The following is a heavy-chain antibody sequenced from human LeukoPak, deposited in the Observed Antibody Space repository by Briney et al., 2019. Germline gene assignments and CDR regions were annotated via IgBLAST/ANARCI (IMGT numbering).Heavy chain of an antibody. CDR2: IGGVGGST. CDR3: ARKTLGTFDY. CDR1: GFTFSAYS. D-gene: IGHD3-16*01. Sequence: GGSLRLSCAASGFTFSAYSMYWVRQAPGKGLEYVSGIGGVGGSTHYTDSVQGRFIISRDNSKNTLYLHMDSLRGKDMAVYYCARKTLGTFDYWGQGTLVTVSS. V-gene: IGHV3-64*02. J-gene: IGHJ4*02.